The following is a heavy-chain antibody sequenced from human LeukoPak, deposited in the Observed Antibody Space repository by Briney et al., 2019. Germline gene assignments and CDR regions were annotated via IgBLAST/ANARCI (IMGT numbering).Heavy chain of an antibody. Sequence: GGSLRLSCTTSGFTFGDYAMSWFRQAPGKGLEWVGFIRSKAYGGTTEYAASVKGRFTISRDDSKSIAYLQMNSLKTEDTAVYYCTRGLFNHRIFFDHWGQGTLVTASS. J-gene: IGHJ4*02. CDR1: GFTFGDYA. D-gene: IGHD2/OR15-2a*01. CDR2: IRSKAYGGTT. CDR3: TRGLFNHRIFFDH. V-gene: IGHV3-49*03.